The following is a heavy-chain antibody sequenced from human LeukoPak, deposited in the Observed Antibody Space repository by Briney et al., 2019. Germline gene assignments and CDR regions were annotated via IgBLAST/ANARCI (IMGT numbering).Heavy chain of an antibody. Sequence: SETLSLTCTVSGGSISSYYWSWIRQPPGKGLEWIGYIYYSGSTNYNPSLKSRVTISVDTSKNQFSLKLSSVTAADTAVYYCARRGGRYCGSTSCYMGAFDIWGQGTMVTVSS. CDR1: GGSISSYY. CDR2: IYYSGST. CDR3: ARRGGRYCGSTSCYMGAFDI. J-gene: IGHJ3*02. V-gene: IGHV4-59*08. D-gene: IGHD2-2*02.